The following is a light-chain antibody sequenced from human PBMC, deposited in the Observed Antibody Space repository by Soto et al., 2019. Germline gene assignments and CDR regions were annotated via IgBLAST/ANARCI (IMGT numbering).Light chain of an antibody. CDR3: QQYYSTPQT. Sequence: DIVMTQSPDSLAVSLCERATMNFKCGHGFLYSSNNTNYLAWYQQKPGKPPKLLIYWASTRESGVPDRFSGSGSGTDFTLTISSLQAEDVAVYYCQQYYSTPQTFGQGTKVDIK. CDR1: HGFLYSSNNTNY. V-gene: IGKV4-1*01. CDR2: WAS. J-gene: IGKJ1*01.